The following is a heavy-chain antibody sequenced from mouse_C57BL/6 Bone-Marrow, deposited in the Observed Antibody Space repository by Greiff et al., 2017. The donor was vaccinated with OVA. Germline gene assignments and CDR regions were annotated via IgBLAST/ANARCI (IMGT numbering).Heavy chain of an antibody. CDR2: IDPSDSYT. D-gene: IGHD2-3*01. CDR3: ASWLLRHYYFDY. CDR1: GYTFTSYW. V-gene: IGHV1-59*01. Sequence: VQLQQPGAELVRPGTSVKLSCKASGYTFTSYWMHWVKQRPGQGLEWIGVIDPSDSYTNYNQKFKGKATLTVDTSSSTAYMQLSSLTSEDSAVYYCASWLLRHYYFDYWGQGTTLTVSS. J-gene: IGHJ2*01.